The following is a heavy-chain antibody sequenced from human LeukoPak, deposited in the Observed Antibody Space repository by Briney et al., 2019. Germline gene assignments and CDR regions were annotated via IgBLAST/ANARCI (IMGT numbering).Heavy chain of an antibody. CDR1: GDSISSSSYY. Sequence: SETLSLTCTVSGDSISSSSYYWSWIRQPAGKGLEWIGRIYTSGSTNYNPSLKSRVTISVDTSKNQFSLKLSSVTAADTAVYYCARGGTMIVVARPNYFFDYWGQGILATVSS. D-gene: IGHD3-22*01. V-gene: IGHV4-61*02. J-gene: IGHJ4*02. CDR2: IYTSGST. CDR3: ARGGTMIVVARPNYFFDY.